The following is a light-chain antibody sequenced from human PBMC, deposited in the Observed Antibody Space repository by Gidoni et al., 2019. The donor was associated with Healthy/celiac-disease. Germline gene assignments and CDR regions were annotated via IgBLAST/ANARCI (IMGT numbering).Light chain of an antibody. J-gene: IGLJ2*01. V-gene: IGLV3-1*01. CDR1: KLGDKY. CDR2: QDS. Sequence: SYELTQPPSVSVSPGQTASLTCSGDKLGDKYACWYQQKPGQSPVLVIYQDSKRPSGSPERFSGSNSGNTATLTISGTQAMDEADYYCQAWDSSTVVFGGGTKLTVL. CDR3: QAWDSSTVV.